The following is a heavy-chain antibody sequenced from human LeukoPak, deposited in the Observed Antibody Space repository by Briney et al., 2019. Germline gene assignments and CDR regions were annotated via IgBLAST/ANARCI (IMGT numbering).Heavy chain of an antibody. CDR2: IDASGRT. V-gene: IGHV4-4*07. D-gene: IGHD4-17*01. CDR1: GGSISSYY. J-gene: IGHJ4*02. CDR3: AREYGDFDY. Sequence: SETLSLTCTVSGGSISSYYWSWIRQPAGKGLEGIGRIDASGRTNYNPSLKSRVTMSVDTSKKQFSLKVNSVTAADTAVYYCAREYGDFDYWGQGTLVTVSS.